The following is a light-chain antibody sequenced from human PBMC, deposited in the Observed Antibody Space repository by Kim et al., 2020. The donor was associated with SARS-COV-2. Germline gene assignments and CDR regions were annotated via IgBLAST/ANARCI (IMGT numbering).Light chain of an antibody. CDR3: QQSDNWPLS. J-gene: IGKJ4*01. CDR2: DAS. V-gene: IGKV3-15*01. CDR1: QSISSN. Sequence: EIVMTQSPATLSVSRGERATLSCRASQSISSNLAWYQQKPGQAPRLLIYDASMRATGIPARFSGSGSGTEFTLTISSLQSEDFAVYFCQQSDNWPLSFGGGTKVDIK.